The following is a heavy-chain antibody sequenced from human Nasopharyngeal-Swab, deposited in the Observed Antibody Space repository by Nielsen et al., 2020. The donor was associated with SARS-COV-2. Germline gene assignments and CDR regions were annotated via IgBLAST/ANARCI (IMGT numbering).Heavy chain of an antibody. CDR3: ASLARDY. CDR2: IHNDGNT. V-gene: IGHV3-66*01. CDR1: EFTFSTYS. Sequence: GESLKISCAASEFTFSTYSMHWVRQAPGKGLEWLSVIHNDGNTYYGDSVKGKFTISRDNSKNTLYLQMDSLRAEDTAVYYCASLARDYWGQGTLVTVSS. J-gene: IGHJ4*02.